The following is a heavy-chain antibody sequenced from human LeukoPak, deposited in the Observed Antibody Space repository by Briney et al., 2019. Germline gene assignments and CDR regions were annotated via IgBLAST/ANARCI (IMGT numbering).Heavy chain of an antibody. V-gene: IGHV4-34*01. J-gene: IGHJ4*02. D-gene: IGHD1-14*01. CDR3: ANRARGY. CDR1: GGSFSGYY. CDR2: INHSGST. Sequence: SETLSLTCAVYGGSFSGYYWSWIRQPPGKGLERIGEINHSGSTYYNPSLKSRVTISVDTSKNQFSLKLSSVTAADTAVYYCANRARGYWGQGTLVTVSS.